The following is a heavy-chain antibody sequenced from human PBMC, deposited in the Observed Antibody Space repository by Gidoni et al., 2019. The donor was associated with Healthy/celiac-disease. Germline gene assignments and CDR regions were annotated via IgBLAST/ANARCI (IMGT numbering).Heavy chain of an antibody. V-gene: IGHV1-2*02. J-gene: IGHJ3*02. CDR1: GYAVTGYY. Sequence: QVQLVQSGAEVKKTGASVKVSCKASGYAVTGYYMHWVRPAPGQGLEWMGWINPNSGGTNYAQSFQGRVTLTRDTSISTAYMELSRLRSDDTAVYYCARGGSYYDSSGSGDAFDIWGQGTMVTVSS. D-gene: IGHD3-22*01. CDR2: INPNSGGT. CDR3: ARGGSYYDSSGSGDAFDI.